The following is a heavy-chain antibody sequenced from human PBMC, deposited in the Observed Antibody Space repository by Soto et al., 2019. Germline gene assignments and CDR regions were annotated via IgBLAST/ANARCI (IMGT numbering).Heavy chain of an antibody. D-gene: IGHD6-13*01. CDR2: IYPGDSDT. CDR3: AGPAIAAASEYYYYYGMDV. V-gene: IGHV5-51*01. CDR1: GYSFTSYW. J-gene: IGHJ6*02. Sequence: GESLKISCKGSGYSFTSYWIGWVRQMPGKGLEWMGIIYPGDSDTRYSPSFQGQVTISADKSISTAYLQWSSLKASDTAMYYCAGPAIAAASEYYYYYGMDVWGQGTTVTVSS.